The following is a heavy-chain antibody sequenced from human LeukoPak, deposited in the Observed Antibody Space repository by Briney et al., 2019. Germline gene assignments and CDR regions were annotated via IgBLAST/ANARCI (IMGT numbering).Heavy chain of an antibody. V-gene: IGHV3-23*01. CDR1: GFTFSSYA. CDR2: ISGSGGST. CDR3: AKALEYYGSGPGDV. J-gene: IGHJ6*04. Sequence: GGSLRLSCAASGFTFSSYATSWVGQAPGKGLEWVSAISGSGGSTYYADSVKGRFTISRDNSKNTLYLQMNSLRAEDTAVYYCAKALEYYGSGPGDVWGKGTTVTVSS. D-gene: IGHD3-10*01.